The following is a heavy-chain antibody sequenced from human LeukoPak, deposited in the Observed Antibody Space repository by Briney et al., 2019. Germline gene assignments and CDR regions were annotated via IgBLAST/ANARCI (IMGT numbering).Heavy chain of an antibody. D-gene: IGHD3-22*01. CDR2: INSDGSST. CDR3: ARVGSIDSSGYYLGQYYYYGMDV. Sequence: GSLRLSCAASGFTFSSYWMHWVRQAPGKGLVWVSRINSDGSSTGYSDSVKGRFTISRDNAKNTLYLQMNSLRAEDTAVYYCARVGSIDSSGYYLGQYYYYGMDVWGQGTAVTVSS. CDR1: GFTFSSYW. J-gene: IGHJ6*02. V-gene: IGHV3-74*01.